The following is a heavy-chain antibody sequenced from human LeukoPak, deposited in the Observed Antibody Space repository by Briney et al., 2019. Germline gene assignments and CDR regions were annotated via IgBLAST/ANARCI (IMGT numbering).Heavy chain of an antibody. D-gene: IGHD3-10*01. J-gene: IGHJ6*04. CDR2: MYTSGST. Sequence: SETLSLTCIVSGGSISGYYWNWIRQPAGKGLEWIGRMYTSGSTNYNPSLRSRVTMSVDTSKNQFSLRLSSVTAAGTAVYYCARGGYYGSGSYTVDVWGKGTTVTVSS. CDR3: ARGGYYGSGSYTVDV. CDR1: GGSISGYY. V-gene: IGHV4-4*07.